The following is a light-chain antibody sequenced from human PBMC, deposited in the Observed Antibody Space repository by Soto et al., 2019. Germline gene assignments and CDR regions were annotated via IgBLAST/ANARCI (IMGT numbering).Light chain of an antibody. J-gene: IGLJ2*01. CDR2: EDN. Sequence: NFMLTQPHSVSESPGKTVIISCTRSSGGFPSNSVQWYQQRPGSAPTTIIYEDNQRPSGVPDRFSGSTDGSSKSASLTISGLQTEDEADYYCQSYEDSIVVFGGGTKLTVL. CDR1: SGGFPSNS. V-gene: IGLV6-57*03. CDR3: QSYEDSIVV.